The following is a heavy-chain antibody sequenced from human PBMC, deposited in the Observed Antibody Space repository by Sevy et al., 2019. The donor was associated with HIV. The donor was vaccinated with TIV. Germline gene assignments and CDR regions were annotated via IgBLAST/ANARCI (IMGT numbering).Heavy chain of an antibody. CDR3: ARGHYDSSIAFDI. CDR2: ISSSSSTI. V-gene: IGHV3-48*02. Sequence: GGSLRLSCAASGFTFSSYSMNWVRQAPGKGREWVSYISSSSSTIYYADSLKGRFTISRDNAKNSLYLHMNSLRDEDTSVYYCARGHYDSSIAFDIWGQGTMVTVSS. CDR1: GFTFSSYS. D-gene: IGHD3-22*01. J-gene: IGHJ3*02.